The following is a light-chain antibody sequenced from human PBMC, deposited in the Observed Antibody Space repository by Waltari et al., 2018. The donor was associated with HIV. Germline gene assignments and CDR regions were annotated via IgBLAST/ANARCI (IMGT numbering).Light chain of an antibody. CDR3: QQYGSLTWT. Sequence: ELVLTQSPATLSLSPGERATLSCGSSQRVSSNYLAWYQQKPGLAPRLLIYDASSMATGIPDRFSGSGSGTDFTLTISRLEPEDFAVYYCQQYGSLTWTFGQGTKVEIK. CDR1: QRVSSNY. CDR2: DAS. J-gene: IGKJ1*01. V-gene: IGKV3D-20*01.